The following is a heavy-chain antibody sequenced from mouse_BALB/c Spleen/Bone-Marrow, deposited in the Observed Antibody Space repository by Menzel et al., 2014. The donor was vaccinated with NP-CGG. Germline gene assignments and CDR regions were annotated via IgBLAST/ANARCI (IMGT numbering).Heavy chain of an antibody. CDR3: GREDPGALDY. J-gene: IGHJ4*01. CDR1: GFSLTGYA. Sequence: VKLMESGPGLVAPSQSLSITCTVSGFSLTGYAVNWVRQPPGKGLEWLGMIWGDGSTDYNSALKSRLSISKDNSKSQVFLKMNSLQTDDTARYYCGREDPGALDYWGQGTSVTVSS. CDR2: IWGDGST. V-gene: IGHV2-6-7*01.